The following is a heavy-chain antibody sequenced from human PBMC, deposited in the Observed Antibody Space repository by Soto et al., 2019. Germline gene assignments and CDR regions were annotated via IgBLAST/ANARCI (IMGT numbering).Heavy chain of an antibody. Sequence: GSLRLSCAASGFTFSSYEMNWVRQAPGKGLEWVSYISSSGNTIYYADSVKGRFTISRDNAKNSLYLQMNSLRAEDTAVYYCARVNSYNSNFDFWGQGTLVTVSS. CDR3: ARVNSYNSNFDF. CDR2: ISSSGNTI. CDR1: GFTFSSYE. D-gene: IGHD2-15*01. V-gene: IGHV3-48*03. J-gene: IGHJ4*02.